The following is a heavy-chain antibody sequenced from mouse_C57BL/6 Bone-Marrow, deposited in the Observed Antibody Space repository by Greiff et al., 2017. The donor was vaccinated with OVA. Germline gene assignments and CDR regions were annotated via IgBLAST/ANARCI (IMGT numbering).Heavy chain of an antibody. J-gene: IGHJ1*03. D-gene: IGHD4-1*01. Sequence: VQVVESGAELARPGASVKLSCKASGYTLTSYGISWVKQRTGQGLEWIGEIYPRSGNTYYNEKFKGKATLTADKSSSTAYMELRSLTSEASAVYVCALTQYFDVWGTGTTVTVSS. V-gene: IGHV1-81*01. CDR2: IYPRSGNT. CDR1: GYTLTSYG. CDR3: ALTQYFDV.